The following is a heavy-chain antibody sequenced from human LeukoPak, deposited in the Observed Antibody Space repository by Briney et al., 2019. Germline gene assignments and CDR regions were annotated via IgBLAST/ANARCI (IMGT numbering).Heavy chain of an antibody. Sequence: GGSLRLSCAASGFTVSSNYMSWVRQAPGKGLEWVSVIYSGGNTYYADSVKCRFTISRDNSKNTLYLQMNSPRAEDTDVYYCAREGSRYYGTGTTITALTHWGQGTLVTVSS. CDR1: GFTVSSNY. CDR2: IYSGGNT. D-gene: IGHD3-10*01. V-gene: IGHV3-66*01. CDR3: AREGSRYYGTGTTITALTH. J-gene: IGHJ4*02.